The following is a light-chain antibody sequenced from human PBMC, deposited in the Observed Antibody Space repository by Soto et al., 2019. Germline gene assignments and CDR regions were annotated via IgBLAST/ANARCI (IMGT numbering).Light chain of an antibody. Sequence: EIVLTQSPATRSVSPGERATLSCRASQSVGNNFAWYQQKPGQAPRLLIFATSTRATGVPARFSGSGSGTEFTLTISRLQSEDFSVYYCQQYGDWPLTFGGGAKVEIE. CDR2: ATS. CDR3: QQYGDWPLT. J-gene: IGKJ4*01. CDR1: QSVGNN. V-gene: IGKV3-15*01.